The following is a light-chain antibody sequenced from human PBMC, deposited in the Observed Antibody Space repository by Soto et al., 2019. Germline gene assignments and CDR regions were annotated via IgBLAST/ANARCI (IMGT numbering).Light chain of an antibody. J-gene: IGKJ1*01. Sequence: DIQMTQSPSTLSASVGDRVTITCRASQSINTWLAWYQQKPGKAPKLLIYDASTLETGVPSRFSGSGSGTEFTLTISSLQPDDSATYFCQQYNSYSWTSGQGTKVDI. CDR1: QSINTW. V-gene: IGKV1-5*01. CDR3: QQYNSYSWT. CDR2: DAS.